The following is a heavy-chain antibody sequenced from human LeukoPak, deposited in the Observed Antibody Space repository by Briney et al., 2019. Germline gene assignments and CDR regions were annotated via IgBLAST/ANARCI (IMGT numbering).Heavy chain of an antibody. J-gene: IGHJ4*02. Sequence: SETLSLTCAVYGGSFSGYYWSWIRQPPGKGLEWIGEINHSGSTNYNPSLKSRVTISVDTSKNQFSLKLSSVTAADTAVYYCARGTNLAGGWLRYWGQGTLVTVSS. D-gene: IGHD5-12*01. V-gene: IGHV4-34*01. CDR1: GGSFSGYY. CDR3: ARGTNLAGGWLRY. CDR2: INHSGST.